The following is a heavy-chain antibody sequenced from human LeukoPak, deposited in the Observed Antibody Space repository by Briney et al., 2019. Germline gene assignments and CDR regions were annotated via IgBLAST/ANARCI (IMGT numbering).Heavy chain of an antibody. CDR2: ISRSSDLI. CDR1: GFTFSSSA. V-gene: IGHV3-48*01. D-gene: IGHD4-17*01. CDR3: ASVTTAAFDI. J-gene: IGHJ3*02. Sequence: PGGSLRLSCAASGFTFSSSAMHWVRQAPGKGLEWVSFISRSSDLIYYADSVKGRFTISRDNAENSLYLQMNSLRAEDTAVYYCASVTTAAFDIWGQGTMVTVSS.